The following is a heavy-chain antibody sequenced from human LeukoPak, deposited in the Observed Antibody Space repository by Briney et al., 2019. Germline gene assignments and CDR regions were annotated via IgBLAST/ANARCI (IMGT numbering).Heavy chain of an antibody. Sequence: ASVKVSCKASGGTFSSYAISWVRQAPGLGLEWMGGIIPIFGTANYAQKFQGRVTITADESTSTAYMELSSLRSEDTAVYYCARWGSYDFWSGYYGWFDPWGQGTLVTVSS. CDR2: IIPIFGTA. D-gene: IGHD3-3*01. J-gene: IGHJ5*02. V-gene: IGHV1-69*13. CDR1: GGTFSSYA. CDR3: ARWGSYDFWSGYYGWFDP.